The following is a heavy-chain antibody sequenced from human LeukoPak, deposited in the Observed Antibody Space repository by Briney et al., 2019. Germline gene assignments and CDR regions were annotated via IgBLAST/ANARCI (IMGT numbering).Heavy chain of an antibody. J-gene: IGHJ6*04. Sequence: SETLSLTCAVYGGSFSGYYWSWTRQPPGKGLEWIGEIKHSGSTNYNPSLKSRVTISVDTSKNQFSLKLSSVTAADTAVYYCARGPYCSGGSCYFGSSYYYYYGMDVWGKGTTVTVSS. D-gene: IGHD2-15*01. CDR2: IKHSGST. V-gene: IGHV4-34*01. CDR1: GGSFSGYY. CDR3: ARGPYCSGGSCYFGSSYYYYYGMDV.